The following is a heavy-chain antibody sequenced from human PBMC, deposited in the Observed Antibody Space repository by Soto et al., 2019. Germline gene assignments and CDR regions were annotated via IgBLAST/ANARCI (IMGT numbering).Heavy chain of an antibody. J-gene: IGHJ5*01. CDR1: GFNVSSNS. Sequence: EVQLVETGGGLIQPGGSLRLSCAASGFNVSSNSMNWVRQAPGKGLEWLSLIHSDSNTKYADAVKGRFTISRGSSENKFYLQMNSLRAEDTAVYYCARHVWLESWGQGTLVTVSS. CDR2: IHSDSNT. V-gene: IGHV3-53*02. CDR3: ARHVWLES.